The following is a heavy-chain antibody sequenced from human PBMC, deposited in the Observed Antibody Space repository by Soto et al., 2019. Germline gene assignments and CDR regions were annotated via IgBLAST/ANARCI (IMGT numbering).Heavy chain of an antibody. J-gene: IGHJ4*02. V-gene: IGHV4-39*01. Sequence: PSETLSLTCAVYGGSISSSSYYWGWIRQPPGKGLEWIGSIYYSGSTYYNPSLKSRVTISVDTSKNQFSLKLSSVTAADTAVYYCARHRWKVLMVYHWGQGTLVTVSS. D-gene: IGHD2-8*01. CDR1: GGSISSSSYY. CDR3: ARHRWKVLMVYH. CDR2: IYYSGST.